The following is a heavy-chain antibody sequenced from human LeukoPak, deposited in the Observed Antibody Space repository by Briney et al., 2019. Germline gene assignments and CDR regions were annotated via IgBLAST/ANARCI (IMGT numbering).Heavy chain of an antibody. CDR2: IIGSGGNT. V-gene: IGHV3-23*01. D-gene: IGHD1-26*01. Sequence: GGSLRLSCAASGFPFSSYAMSWVRQAPGKGLEWVSAIIGSGGNTYYADSVKGRFTISRDNSKNTLYLQMKSLRAEDTAVYYCAKGYISERYSEYFQHWGQGTLVTVSS. J-gene: IGHJ1*01. CDR1: GFPFSSYA. CDR3: AKGYISERYSEYFQH.